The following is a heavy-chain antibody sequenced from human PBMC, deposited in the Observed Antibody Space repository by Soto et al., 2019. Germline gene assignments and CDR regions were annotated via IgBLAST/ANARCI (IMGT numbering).Heavy chain of an antibody. CDR1: GYTFTSYA. CDR2: INAGNGNT. D-gene: IGHD2-21*01. Sequence: QVQVVQSGAEEKKPGASVKVSCKASGYTFTSYAMHWVRQAPGQRLEWRGWINAGNGNTKHSQKFQGRVTITRDTSASTAYMELSSLRPEDTAVYYCATGGEPIDSWGQGTLVTVSS. J-gene: IGHJ4*02. CDR3: ATGGEPIDS. V-gene: IGHV1-3*05.